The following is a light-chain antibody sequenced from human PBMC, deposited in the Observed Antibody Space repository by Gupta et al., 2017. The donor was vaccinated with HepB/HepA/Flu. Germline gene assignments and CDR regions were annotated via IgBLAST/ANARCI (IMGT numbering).Light chain of an antibody. CDR1: TSDIGSNNY. Sequence: SVLPQPASVSGSPGQSITISCTGTTSDIGSNNYVSWLQQHPGKAPKLMIFDVSGRPAGVANRFSGSQSGNMASLTISALQAEDAADYYCYSATNSVTLVFGGGTKFTVL. V-gene: IGLV2-14*01. CDR3: YSATNSVTLV. CDR2: DVS. J-gene: IGLJ2*01.